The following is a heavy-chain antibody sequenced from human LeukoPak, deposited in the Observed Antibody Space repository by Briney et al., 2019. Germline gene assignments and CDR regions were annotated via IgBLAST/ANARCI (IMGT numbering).Heavy chain of an antibody. D-gene: IGHD6-13*01. V-gene: IGHV1-2*02. CDR3: AKSAQYSSAWFTGSFDY. CDR1: GYTFSGCY. Sequence: ASVKVSCKASGYTFSGCYLHWVRQAPGQGLQWVGWINPNSGDTHYAQMFQGRVTMTRDTSINTAYMELRRVRSDDTAVYYCAKSAQYSSAWFTGSFDYWGQGTLVTVSS. J-gene: IGHJ4*02. CDR2: INPNSGDT.